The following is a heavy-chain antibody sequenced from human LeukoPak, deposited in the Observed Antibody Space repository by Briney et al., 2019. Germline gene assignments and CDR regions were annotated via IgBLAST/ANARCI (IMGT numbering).Heavy chain of an antibody. V-gene: IGHV4-59*01. CDR1: GGSISTYF. J-gene: IGHJ4*02. D-gene: IGHD3-10*01. CDR2: VYYSGRT. Sequence: SETLSLTCTVSGGSISTYFWIWIRQPPGKGLEGIGYVYYSGRTNYNPSLKSRVTILVDTSKNQFSLKLTSVSAAETAVYYCARSALDTSGTYYNPQPFDYGGQGTRVTVSS. CDR3: ARSALDTSGTYYNPQPFDY.